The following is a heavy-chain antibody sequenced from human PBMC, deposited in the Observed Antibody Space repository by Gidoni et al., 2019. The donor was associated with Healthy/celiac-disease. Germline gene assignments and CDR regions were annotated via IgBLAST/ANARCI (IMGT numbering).Heavy chain of an antibody. CDR2: IYYSGST. Sequence: QLQLQESGPGLVKPSEPLSPTCTVSGGSISSSSYYWGWIRQPPGKGLEWIGSIYYSGSTYYNPSLKSRVTISVDTSKNQFSLKLSSVTAADTAVYYCARREIAAADYWGQGTLVTVSS. J-gene: IGHJ4*02. D-gene: IGHD6-13*01. V-gene: IGHV4-39*01. CDR1: GGSISSSSYY. CDR3: ARREIAAADY.